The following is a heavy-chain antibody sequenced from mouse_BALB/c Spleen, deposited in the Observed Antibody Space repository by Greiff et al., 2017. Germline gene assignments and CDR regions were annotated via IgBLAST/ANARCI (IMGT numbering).Heavy chain of an antibody. Sequence: VQLKQSGPELVKPGASVKMSCKASGYTFTSYVMHWVKQKPGQGLEWIGYINPYNDGTKYNEKFKGKATLTSDKSSSTAYMELSSLTSEDSAVYYCARAGDYDWYFDVWGAGTTVTVSS. CDR2: INPYNDGT. D-gene: IGHD2-4*01. CDR3: ARAGDYDWYFDV. V-gene: IGHV1-14*01. CDR1: GYTFTSYV. J-gene: IGHJ1*01.